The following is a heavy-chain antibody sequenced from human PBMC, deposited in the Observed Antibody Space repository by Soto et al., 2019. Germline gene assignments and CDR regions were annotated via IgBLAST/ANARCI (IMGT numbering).Heavy chain of an antibody. CDR2: ISGSGGST. J-gene: IGHJ5*02. V-gene: IGHV3-23*01. CDR3: AKGVRFGDPRGWFDP. D-gene: IGHD3-10*01. Sequence: PGGSLRLSCAASGFTFSSYAMSWVRQAPGKGLEWVSAISGSGGSTYYADYVKGRFTISRDNSKNTLYLQMNSLRAEDTAVYYCAKGVRFGDPRGWFDPWGQGTLVTVSS. CDR1: GFTFSSYA.